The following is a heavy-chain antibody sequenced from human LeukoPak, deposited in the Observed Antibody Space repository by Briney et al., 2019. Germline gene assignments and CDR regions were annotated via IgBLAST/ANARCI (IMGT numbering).Heavy chain of an antibody. CDR2: ISGSGSII. D-gene: IGHD6-6*01. V-gene: IGHV3-48*03. CDR1: GATFSSDE. Sequence: GASLRLSCAVSGATFSSDEMNWVRQAPGKGLERISYISGSGSIIYCADSVKGRFTISRDNARRSLYLQMNSLRAEDTAVYYCARATKFMGYQYSYFDYWGQGTLVTVSS. CDR3: ARATKFMGYQYSYFDY. J-gene: IGHJ4*02.